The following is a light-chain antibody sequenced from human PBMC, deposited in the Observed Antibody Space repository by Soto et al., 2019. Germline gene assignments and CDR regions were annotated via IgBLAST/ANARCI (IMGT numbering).Light chain of an antibody. CDR3: QQYTNGPPIT. V-gene: IGKV3-15*01. Sequence: EIVLSLSSPPLSGSPRVRPALSCRASQSVSSNLAWYQQKPGQAPRLLIYRASTRATGVPARFSGSGSRTEFTLTISGLQSEDFAVYYCQQYTNGPPITFGQGTRLEIK. CDR2: RAS. J-gene: IGKJ5*01. CDR1: QSVSSN.